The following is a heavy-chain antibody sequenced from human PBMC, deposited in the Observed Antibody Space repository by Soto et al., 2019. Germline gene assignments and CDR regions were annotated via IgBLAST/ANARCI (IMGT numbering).Heavy chain of an antibody. Sequence: EVQLLESGGGLVQPGGSLRLSCAASGFTFSSYAMSWVRQAPGKGLEWVSALSGSGGITYYADSVKGRFTISRDNSKNTLYRQMNSLRAEDTSVYYCAKDSYYDSSGIDYRGQVTLVTVSS. D-gene: IGHD3-22*01. J-gene: IGHJ4*02. V-gene: IGHV3-23*01. CDR3: AKDSYYDSSGIDY. CDR2: LSGSGGIT. CDR1: GFTFSSYA.